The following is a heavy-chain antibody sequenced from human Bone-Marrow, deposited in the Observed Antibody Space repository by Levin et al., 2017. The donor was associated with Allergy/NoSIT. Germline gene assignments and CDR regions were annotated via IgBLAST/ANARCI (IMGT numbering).Heavy chain of an antibody. CDR2: IWYDGSNK. Sequence: GGSLRLSCAASGFTFSSYGMHWVRQAPGKGLEWVAVIWYDGSNKYYADSVKGRFTISRDNSKNTLYLQMNSLRAEDTAVYYCARDSLLPETSTYLGYYYYYYMDVWGKGTTVTVSS. V-gene: IGHV3-33*01. CDR3: ARDSLLPETSTYLGYYYYYYMDV. CDR1: GFTFSSYG. D-gene: IGHD2-15*01. J-gene: IGHJ6*03.